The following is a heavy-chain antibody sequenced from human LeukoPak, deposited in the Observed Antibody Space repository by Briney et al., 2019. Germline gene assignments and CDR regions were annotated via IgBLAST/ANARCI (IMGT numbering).Heavy chain of an antibody. CDR1: GFTFSDYY. CDR2: INGSSSDT. J-gene: IGHJ5*02. V-gene: IGHV3-11*03. CDR3: ARRGTTYCTVDSCHPNWFDP. D-gene: IGHD2-15*01. Sequence: PGGSPRLSCAASGFTFSDYYMTWIRQAPGRGLEWISYINGSSSDTKYADSVKGRFTISRDNAKNSVYLLMNSLRAEDTAVYYCARRGTTYCTVDSCHPNWFDPWGQGTLVTVSS.